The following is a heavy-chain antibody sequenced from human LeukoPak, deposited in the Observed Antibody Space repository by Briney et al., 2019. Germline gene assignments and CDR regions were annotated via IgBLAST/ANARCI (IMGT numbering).Heavy chain of an antibody. CDR3: ARGRSPVLYYFDY. CDR2: ISYDGSNK. Sequence: EGSLRLSCAASGFTFSSYAMHWVRQAPGKGLEWVAVISYDGSNKYYADSVKGRFTISRDNSKNTLYLQMNSLRAEDTAVYYCARGRSPVLYYFDYWGQGTLVTVSS. CDR1: GFTFSSYA. J-gene: IGHJ4*02. V-gene: IGHV3-30-3*01.